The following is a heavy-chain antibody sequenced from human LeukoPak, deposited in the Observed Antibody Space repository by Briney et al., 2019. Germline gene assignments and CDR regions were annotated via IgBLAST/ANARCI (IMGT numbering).Heavy chain of an antibody. CDR3: AKAEGYDILTGLDY. D-gene: IGHD3-9*01. V-gene: IGHV3-23*01. CDR1: GFTFSSYA. CDR2: IGASGGST. Sequence: GGSLRLPCAPSGFTFSSYAMSWVRQAPGKGLEWVSGIGASGGSTYYADSVKGRFTISRDNSKNTLYLQMNSLRTEDTAVYYCAKAEGYDILTGLDYWGQGTLVTVSS. J-gene: IGHJ4*02.